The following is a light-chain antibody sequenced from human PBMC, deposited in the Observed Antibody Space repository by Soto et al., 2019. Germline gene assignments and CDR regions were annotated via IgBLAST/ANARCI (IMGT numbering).Light chain of an antibody. CDR2: GAS. J-gene: IGKJ2*01. CDR3: QQYWRSPMFT. V-gene: IGKV3-20*01. CDR1: QSVSSNY. Sequence: EIVLTQSPGTRSLSPGERATLSCRASQSVSSNYLAWYQQKPGQAPRLLIYGASRGAAGIPDRFSGSGSGTDFTLTISRLEPEDFAVYFCQQYWRSPMFTFGQGTKLEIK.